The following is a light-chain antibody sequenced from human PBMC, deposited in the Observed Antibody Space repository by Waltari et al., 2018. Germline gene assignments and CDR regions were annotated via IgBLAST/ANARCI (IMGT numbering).Light chain of an antibody. CDR1: SSDIGAYNY. CDR3: SSYTTSSTVV. J-gene: IGLJ2*01. Sequence: QSALTQPASVSGSPGQSITISCTGTSSDIGAYNYVSWYQQHPGKAPKLMIYEVTYRRSIVSNRFSGSKSGNTASLTISGLQAEDEADYYCSSYTTSSTVVFGGGTKLTVL. V-gene: IGLV2-14*01. CDR2: EVT.